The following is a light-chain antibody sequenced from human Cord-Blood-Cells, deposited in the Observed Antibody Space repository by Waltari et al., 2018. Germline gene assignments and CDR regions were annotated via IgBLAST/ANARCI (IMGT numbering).Light chain of an antibody. CDR1: QSVSSSY. J-gene: IGKJ5*01. V-gene: IGKV3-20*01. CDR3: QQYGSSPSIT. CDR2: CAS. Sequence: EIVLTQSPGTLSLSPGERATLSCRASQSVSSSYLAWYQQKPGQTPRLLIQCASSRATGIPDRFSGSGSGTDFTLTISRLEPEDFAVYYCQQYGSSPSITFGQGTRLEIK.